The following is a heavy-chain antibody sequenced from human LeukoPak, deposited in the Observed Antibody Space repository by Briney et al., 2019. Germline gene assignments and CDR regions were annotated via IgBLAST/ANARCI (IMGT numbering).Heavy chain of an antibody. Sequence: GESLKISCKGSGYSFTSYWIGWVRQMPGKGLEWMGIIYPGDSDTRYSPSFQGQVTISADKSISTAYLQWSSLKASDTAMYYYARHAEWFGGTAGYYYGMDVWGQGTTVTVSS. CDR1: GYSFTSYW. CDR2: IYPGDSDT. D-gene: IGHD3-10*01. V-gene: IGHV5-51*01. J-gene: IGHJ6*02. CDR3: ARHAEWFGGTAGYYYGMDV.